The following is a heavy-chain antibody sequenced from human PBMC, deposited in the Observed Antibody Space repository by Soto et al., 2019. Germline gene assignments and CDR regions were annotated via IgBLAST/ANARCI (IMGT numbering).Heavy chain of an antibody. CDR1: GFTFSSYA. CDR3: AKDRSGSYYFDY. CDR2: ISGSGGST. Sequence: GRSLRLSCAASGFTFSSYAMSWVRQAPGKGLEWVSAISGSGGSTYYADSVKGRFTISRDNSKNTLYLQMNSLRAEDTAVYYCAKDRSGSYYFDYWGQGTLVTVSS. D-gene: IGHD1-26*01. V-gene: IGHV3-23*01. J-gene: IGHJ4*02.